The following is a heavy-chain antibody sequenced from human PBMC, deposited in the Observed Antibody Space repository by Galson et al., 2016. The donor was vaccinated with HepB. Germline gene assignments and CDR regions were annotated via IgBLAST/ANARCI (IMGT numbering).Heavy chain of an antibody. V-gene: IGHV3-30*04. Sequence: SLRLSCAASGFGFSSYAMHWVRQAPGKGLEWLSVISFDGSNIYQADSVKGRFTISRDNFENTLYLQMNSLTAGDTAAYYCAREGSFMLTFFDYWGQGTLVTVSS. D-gene: IGHD4/OR15-4a*01. J-gene: IGHJ4*02. CDR1: GFGFSSYA. CDR2: ISFDGSNI. CDR3: AREGSFMLTFFDY.